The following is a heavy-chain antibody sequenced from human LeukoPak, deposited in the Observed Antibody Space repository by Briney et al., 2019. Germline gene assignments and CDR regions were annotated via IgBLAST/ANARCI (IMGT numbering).Heavy chain of an antibody. J-gene: IGHJ4*02. CDR2: ISGSGGST. Sequence: QSGGSLRLSCAASGFTFSSYAMSWVRQAPGKGLEWVSAISGSGGSTYYADSVKGRFTISRDNSKNTLYLQMNSLRAEDTAVYYCANLIAFGGVIPRGPFDYWGQGTLVTVSS. CDR3: ANLIAFGGVIPRGPFDY. D-gene: IGHD3-16*02. CDR1: GFTFSSYA. V-gene: IGHV3-23*01.